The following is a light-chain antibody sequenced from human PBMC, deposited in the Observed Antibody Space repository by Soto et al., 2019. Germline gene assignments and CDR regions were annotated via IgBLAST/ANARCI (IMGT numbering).Light chain of an antibody. V-gene: IGLV2-14*03. CDR2: AVS. Sequence: QFVLTQPASVSGSPGQSITISCSGTSSDIGSYNHVAWYQQFPGKSPKLMIYAVSDRPPGVSDRFSGSKSGITASLTISGLQTEDEADYYCISYTDRQSDLFGTGTKVTVL. CDR1: SSDIGSYNH. CDR3: ISYTDRQSDL. J-gene: IGLJ1*01.